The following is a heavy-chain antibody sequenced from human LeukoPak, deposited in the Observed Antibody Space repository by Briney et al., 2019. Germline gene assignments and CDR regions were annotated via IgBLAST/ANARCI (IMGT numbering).Heavy chain of an antibody. CDR3: ARGNWYLDY. Sequence: KASETLSLTCTVSGGSISSSSYYWSWIRQPPGKGLEWIGYIYYSGSINYNPSLKSRVTISVDTSKNQFSLKVSSVTAADTAVYYCARGNWYLDYWGQGTLVTVSS. J-gene: IGHJ4*02. CDR2: IYYSGSI. V-gene: IGHV4-61*01. D-gene: IGHD1-1*01. CDR1: GGSISSSSYY.